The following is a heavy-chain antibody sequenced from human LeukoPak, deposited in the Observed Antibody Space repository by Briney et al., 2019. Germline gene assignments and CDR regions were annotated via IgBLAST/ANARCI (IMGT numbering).Heavy chain of an antibody. CDR3: ARGLAVAGT. D-gene: IGHD6-19*01. Sequence: SVKVSCKASGGTFSSYAISWVRQAPGQGLEWMGGIIPIFGTANYAQKFQGRVSMARNTSISTAYMELSSLRFEDTAVYYCARGLAVAGTWGQGTLVTVSS. CDR2: IIPIFGTA. J-gene: IGHJ5*02. V-gene: IGHV1-69*05. CDR1: GGTFSSYA.